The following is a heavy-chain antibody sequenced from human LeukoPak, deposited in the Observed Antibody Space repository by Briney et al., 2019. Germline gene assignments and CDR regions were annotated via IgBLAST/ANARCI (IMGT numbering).Heavy chain of an antibody. CDR2: IWYDGSHR. CDR1: GITLSNYG. J-gene: IGHJ4*02. CDR3: VRDNAAADGALDY. V-gene: IGHV3-33*08. D-gene: IGHD5-24*01. Sequence: GGSLRLSCAVSGITLSNYGMSWVRQAPGKGLEWVAVIWYDGSHRYYPDSVKGRFTISRDNSKNTLFLQMDSLRVDDTAVYYCVRDNAAADGALDYWGQGSLVTVSS.